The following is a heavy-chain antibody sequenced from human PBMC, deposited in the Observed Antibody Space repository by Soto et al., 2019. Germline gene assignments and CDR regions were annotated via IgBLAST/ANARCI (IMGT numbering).Heavy chain of an antibody. Sequence: QLHLQETGPGLVKPSETLSLTCSLSGGAISDARFYWGWIRQSPGRGLEWIGSIYYTGTTFFNPSLQSRVTISVDMSENQFSLKLYSVTAADTALYFCARQKWEQPKWFDPWGQGTLVIVSP. CDR3: ARQKWEQPKWFDP. CDR1: GGAISDARFY. D-gene: IGHD1-26*01. V-gene: IGHV4-39*01. CDR2: IYYTGTT. J-gene: IGHJ5*02.